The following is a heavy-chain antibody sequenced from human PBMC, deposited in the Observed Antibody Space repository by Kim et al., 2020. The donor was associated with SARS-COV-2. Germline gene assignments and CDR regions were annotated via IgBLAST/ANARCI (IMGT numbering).Heavy chain of an antibody. CDR1: GFTFYNYG. J-gene: IGHJ5*02. CDR3: ARGPGDRTTCSDH. D-gene: IGHD2-2*01. V-gene: IGHV3-33*01. Sequence: GGSLRLSCVGSGFTFYNYGMHWVRQAPGKGLEWVAFIWYDGSNTYYGDAVKGRFTISRDNSKNTLYLQMNSLRADDTAVYYCARGPGDRTTCSDHWGQGTLVTVSS. CDR2: IWYDGSNT.